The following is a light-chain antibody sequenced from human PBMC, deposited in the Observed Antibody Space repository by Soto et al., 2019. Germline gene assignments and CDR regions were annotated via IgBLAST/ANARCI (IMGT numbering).Light chain of an antibody. CDR1: SSNIGSNT. Sequence: QSVLTQPPSASGTPGQRVTISCSGSSSNIGSNTVNWYQQLPGTAPKLLIYSNNQRPSGVHDRFSGSKSGTSASLAISGLQSEDEADYYCAAWDDSLNVFYVFGTGTQLTVL. V-gene: IGLV1-44*01. CDR2: SNN. CDR3: AAWDDSLNVFYV. J-gene: IGLJ1*01.